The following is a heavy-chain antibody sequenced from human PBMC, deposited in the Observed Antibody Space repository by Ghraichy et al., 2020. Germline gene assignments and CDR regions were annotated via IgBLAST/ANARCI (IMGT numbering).Heavy chain of an antibody. CDR1: GFTFSSYA. CDR2: ISGSGGST. J-gene: IGHJ6*03. V-gene: IGHV3-23*01. Sequence: GGSLRLSCAASGFTFSSYAMSWVRQAPGKGLEWVSAISGSGGSTYYADSVKGRFTISRDNSRNTLYFQMNSLRAEDTAVYYCATIFGVVIIPYYMDVWGKGTTVTVSS. D-gene: IGHD3-3*01. CDR3: ATIFGVVIIPYYMDV.